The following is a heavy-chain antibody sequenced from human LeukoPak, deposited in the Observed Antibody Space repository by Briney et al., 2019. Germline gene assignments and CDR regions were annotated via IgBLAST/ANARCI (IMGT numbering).Heavy chain of an antibody. Sequence: ASVKVSCKASVYTFTSYGISWVRQAPGEGLEWMGWISAHNGNTNYAQKLQGRVTMTTDTSTSTAYMELRSLRSDDTAVYYCARDKDLVVVPAASFDYWGQGNLLTVS. CDR2: ISAHNGNT. V-gene: IGHV1-18*01. D-gene: IGHD2-2*01. CDR1: VYTFTSYG. CDR3: ARDKDLVVVPAASFDY. J-gene: IGHJ4*02.